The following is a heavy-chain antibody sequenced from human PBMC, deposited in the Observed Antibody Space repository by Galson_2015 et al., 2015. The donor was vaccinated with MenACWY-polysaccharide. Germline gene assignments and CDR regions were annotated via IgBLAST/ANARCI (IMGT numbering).Heavy chain of an antibody. CDR2: ISAYNGNT. J-gene: IGHJ6*02. CDR1: GYTFTSYG. D-gene: IGHD1-26*01. Sequence: SVKVSCKASGYTFTSYGISWVRQAPGQGLEWMGWISAYNGNTNYAQKLQGRVTMTTDTSMSTAYMELRSLRSDDTAVYYCARDRVGATGAGYYYGMDVWGQGTTVTVSS. CDR3: ARDRVGATGAGYYYGMDV. V-gene: IGHV1-18*01.